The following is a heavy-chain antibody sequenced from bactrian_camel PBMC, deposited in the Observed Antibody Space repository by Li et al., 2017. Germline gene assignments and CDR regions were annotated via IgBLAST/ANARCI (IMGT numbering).Heavy chain of an antibody. J-gene: IGHJ6*01. CDR1: GFTFSSYI. V-gene: IGHV3S6*01. CDR2: FYSDTGNK. Sequence: VQLVESGGRLVRPGGSLRLSCEGSGFTFSSYIMTWVRQAPGKGLEWVASFYSDTGNKYYAESVTGRFSISSSNVKNSLCGRWGRQRLCSPTVCLLGPGDPGHRL. D-gene: IGHD4*01.